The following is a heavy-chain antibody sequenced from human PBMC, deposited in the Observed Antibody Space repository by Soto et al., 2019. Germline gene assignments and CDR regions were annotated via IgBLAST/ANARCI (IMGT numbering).Heavy chain of an antibody. J-gene: IGHJ4*02. Sequence: GGSLRLSCAASGFTFAHYAMHWVRHSPGQGLEWVAFMSHNENRKLYSDSVKGRFTISIDDSKSTLYLQMSRLRAEDTAVYYCAREYHIMRATATPYFDSWGLGILVTVSS. CDR2: MSHNENRK. CDR1: GFTFAHYA. V-gene: IGHV3-30*03. D-gene: IGHD3-16*01. CDR3: AREYHIMRATATPYFDS.